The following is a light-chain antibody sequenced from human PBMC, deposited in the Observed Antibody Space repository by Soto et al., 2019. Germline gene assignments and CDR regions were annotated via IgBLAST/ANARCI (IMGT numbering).Light chain of an antibody. V-gene: IGLV2-23*01. J-gene: IGLJ1*01. CDR2: EGS. Sequence: QSALTQPASVSGSPGQSITISCTGTSSDVGSYNLVSWYQQHPGKAPKLMIYEGSKRPSGVSNRFSGSKSGNTASLTISGLQAEDEADYYCCSYAGNSLYVFGIGTKLTVL. CDR1: SSDVGSYNL. CDR3: CSYAGNSLYV.